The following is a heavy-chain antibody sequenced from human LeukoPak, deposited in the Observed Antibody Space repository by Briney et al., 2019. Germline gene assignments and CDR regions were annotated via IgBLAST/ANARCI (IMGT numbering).Heavy chain of an antibody. V-gene: IGHV3-21*01. D-gene: IGHD3-22*01. J-gene: IGHJ4*02. CDR3: ARDRDSSGYYYGPFDY. Sequence: GGSLRLSCAASGFTFSSYSMNWVRQAPGKGLEWVSCISSSSSYIYYADSVKGRFTISRDNAKNSLYLQMNSLRAADTAVYYCARDRDSSGYYYGPFDYWGQGTLVTVSS. CDR2: ISSSSSYI. CDR1: GFTFSSYS.